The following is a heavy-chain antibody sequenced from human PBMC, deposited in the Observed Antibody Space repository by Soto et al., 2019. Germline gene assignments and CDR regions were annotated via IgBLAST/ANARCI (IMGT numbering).Heavy chain of an antibody. CDR1: GYSFTRFW. CDR2: IYLDDSDM. Sequence: PGEALNLSCTASGYSFTRFWFGWVRPMPVKGLEWMGFIYLDDSDMRYSPSFQDQVTISADKSISTAYLQWSSLKASDTAMYYCASRKRTSDAFDIWGQGTLVTVS. D-gene: IGHD1-1*01. J-gene: IGHJ3*02. V-gene: IGHV5-51*01. CDR3: ASRKRTSDAFDI.